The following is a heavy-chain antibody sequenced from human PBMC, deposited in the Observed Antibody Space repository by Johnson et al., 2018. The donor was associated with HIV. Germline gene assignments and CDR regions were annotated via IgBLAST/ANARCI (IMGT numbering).Heavy chain of an antibody. CDR2: ISYDGGIK. Sequence: QMLLVESGGGLVQPGGSLRRSCAASGFTVSSNYMNWVRQAPGKGLEWVALISYDGGIKHYADSVKGRFTISRDNSKNTLYLQMNSRRAEDTAVYYWARDRWYSSASGGVDEAFDIWGQVTMVTVSS. J-gene: IGHJ3*02. CDR1: GFTVSSNY. V-gene: IGHV3-30-3*01. D-gene: IGHD6-25*01. CDR3: ARDRWYSSASGGVDEAFDI.